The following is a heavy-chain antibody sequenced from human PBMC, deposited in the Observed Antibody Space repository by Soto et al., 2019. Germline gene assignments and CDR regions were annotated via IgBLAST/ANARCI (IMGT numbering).Heavy chain of an antibody. D-gene: IGHD6-13*01. Sequence: GGSLRLSCAASGFTFRSFTMNWVRQAPGKGLEWVSTISSNSAYIYYTDALRGRFTISRDNAKNSLHLQMNSLRAEDTAVYYWAGDASRDSSARGWFDPWGPGTLVTVSS. CDR1: GFTFRSFT. J-gene: IGHJ5*02. CDR3: AGDASRDSSARGWFDP. V-gene: IGHV3-21*01. CDR2: ISSNSAYI.